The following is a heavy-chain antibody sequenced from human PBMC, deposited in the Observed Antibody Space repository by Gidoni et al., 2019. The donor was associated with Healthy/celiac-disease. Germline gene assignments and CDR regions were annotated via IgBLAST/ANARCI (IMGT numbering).Heavy chain of an antibody. J-gene: IGHJ4*02. CDR2: ISDDGSNK. CDR3: ARGHDYDFPLESFDY. CDR1: GFTFSSYA. D-gene: IGHD3-3*01. V-gene: IGHV3-30-3*01. Sequence: QVQLVESGGGVVQPGRSLSLSCSASGFTFSSYAMHWVRQAPGKGLEWVAVISDDGSNKYYADSVKGRFTISRDNSKNTLYLQMNSLRAEDTAVYYCARGHDYDFPLESFDYWGQGTLVTVSS.